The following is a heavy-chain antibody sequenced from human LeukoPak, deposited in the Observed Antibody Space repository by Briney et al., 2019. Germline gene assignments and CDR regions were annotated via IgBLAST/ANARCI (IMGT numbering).Heavy chain of an antibody. Sequence: GGSLRLSCAVAGFTFSDHFLDWVRQAPGKGLEWVGRSRNKAKSYTTEYVASVKGRFTISRDDSKNSLYLQMNSLKTEDTAVSYCVRVGSVAGSDYLDYWGQGTLVTVSS. CDR2: SRNKAKSYTT. CDR3: VRVGSVAGSDYLDY. J-gene: IGHJ4*02. V-gene: IGHV3-72*01. D-gene: IGHD6-19*01. CDR1: GFTFSDHF.